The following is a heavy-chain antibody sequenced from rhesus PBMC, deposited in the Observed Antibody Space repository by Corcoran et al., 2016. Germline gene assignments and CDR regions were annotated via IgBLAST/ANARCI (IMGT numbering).Heavy chain of an antibody. V-gene: IGHV1-156*01. Sequence: EVQLVQSGAEVKTPGASVTVSSKVSGYTFTELSMHWVPQAPGKGLEWMGGVDPVYGKIIDAEKFQGRVTMTEDTSTDTAYMELSSLRSEDTAVYYCAGNSGSLYYFDYWGQGVLVTVSS. D-gene: IGHD6-25*01. CDR3: AGNSGSLYYFDY. CDR1: GYTFTELS. J-gene: IGHJ4*01. CDR2: VDPVYGKI.